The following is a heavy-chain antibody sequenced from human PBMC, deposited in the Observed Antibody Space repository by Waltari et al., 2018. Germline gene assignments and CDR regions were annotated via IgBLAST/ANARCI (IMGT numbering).Heavy chain of an antibody. D-gene: IGHD2-2*01. V-gene: IGHV1-69*01. CDR3: ARTIGYCSSTSCLYGMDV. Sequence: QVQLVQSGAEVKKPGSSVKVSCKASGGTFSSYAISWVRQAPGQGLEWMGGSIPIFGTPHYAQKVQGRVTITADESTSTAYMELSSLRSEDTAVYYCARTIGYCSSTSCLYGMDVWGQGTTVTVSS. CDR2: SIPIFGTP. J-gene: IGHJ6*02. CDR1: GGTFSSYA.